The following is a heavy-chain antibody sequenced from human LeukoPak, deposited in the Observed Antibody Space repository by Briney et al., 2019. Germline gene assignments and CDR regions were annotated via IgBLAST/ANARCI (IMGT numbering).Heavy chain of an antibody. J-gene: IGHJ4*02. Sequence: SETLSLTCAVYGGSFSGYYWSWIRQPPGKGLEWIGEINHSGSTNYNPSLKSRVTISVDTSKNQFSLKLSSVTAADTAVYYCARGVLRYYYFDYWGQGALVTVSS. CDR3: ARGVLRYYYFDY. CDR1: GGSFSGYY. D-gene: IGHD1-26*01. V-gene: IGHV4-34*01. CDR2: INHSGST.